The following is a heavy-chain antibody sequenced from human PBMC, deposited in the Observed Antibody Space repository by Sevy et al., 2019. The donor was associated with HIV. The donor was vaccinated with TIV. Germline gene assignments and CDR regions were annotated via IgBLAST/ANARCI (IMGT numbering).Heavy chain of an antibody. Sequence: SETLSLTCSVSGGSISSSFWPWVRQPPGKGREWLGKIYFPANTDYSPAPKSRVICSLDTSKSQFSLTLKSVTAADTAIYFCARDSTTRPRVLDYWGQGTLVTVSS. J-gene: IGHJ4*02. CDR2: IYFPANT. CDR3: ARDSTTRPRVLDY. CDR1: GGSISSSF. D-gene: IGHD1-1*01. V-gene: IGHV4-59*01.